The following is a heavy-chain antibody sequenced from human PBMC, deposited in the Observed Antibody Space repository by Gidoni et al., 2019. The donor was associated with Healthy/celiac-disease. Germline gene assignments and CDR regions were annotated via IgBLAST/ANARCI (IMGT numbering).Heavy chain of an antibody. Sequence: VQLLESGGGLFMPGGSLRLSCAAPAFTFSDHYMRWIRQAPGKGLEWVSYISSGGDTKYYVDSVKGRFTRSRDDAENSVFLQMNSLRAEDTGVYYCASYKTAASSWVDAFDVWGQGTLVTVSS. V-gene: IGHV3-11*01. CDR1: AFTFSDHY. D-gene: IGHD6-6*01. CDR2: ISSGGDTK. J-gene: IGHJ3*01. CDR3: ASYKTAASSWVDAFDV.